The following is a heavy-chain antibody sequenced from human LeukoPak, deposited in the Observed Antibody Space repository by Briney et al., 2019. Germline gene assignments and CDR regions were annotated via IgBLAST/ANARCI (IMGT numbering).Heavy chain of an antibody. CDR1: GDSFSSYY. CDR2: INHSGST. V-gene: IGHV4-34*01. D-gene: IGHD5-18*01. J-gene: IGHJ4*02. CDR3: ARGPTYSYALDY. Sequence: SETLSLTCTVSGDSFSSYYWSWIRQPPGKGLEWIGEINHSGSTNYNPSLKSRVTISVDTSKNQFSLKLSSVTAADTAVYYCARGPTYSYALDYWGQGTLVTVSS.